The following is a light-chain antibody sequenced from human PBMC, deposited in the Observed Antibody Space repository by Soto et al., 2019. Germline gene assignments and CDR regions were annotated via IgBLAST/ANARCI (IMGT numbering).Light chain of an antibody. CDR3: AAWDVSLSGLWV. V-gene: IGLV1-47*01. Sequence: QSVLTQPPSVSGTPGQRVTISCFGGSSNIGTNYVYWYQQHPGTAPKLLIYRSDQRPSGVPDRFSGSKSGTSASLAISGLRSEDEADYYCAAWDVSLSGLWVFGGGTQLTVL. J-gene: IGLJ3*02. CDR2: RSD. CDR1: SSNIGTNY.